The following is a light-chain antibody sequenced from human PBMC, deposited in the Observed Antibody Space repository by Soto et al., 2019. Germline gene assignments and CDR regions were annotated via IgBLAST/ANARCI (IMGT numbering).Light chain of an antibody. CDR3: HQYGSSPT. CDR2: GAS. CDR1: QSVSSNY. Sequence: EIVLTQSPGTLSLSPGERATLSCRASQSVSSNYIAWYQQKPGQAPRLLICGASSRATGVPDRFSGSGSGTEFTLTISSLQSEDFAVYYCHQYGSSPTFGQGTRLEIK. J-gene: IGKJ5*01. V-gene: IGKV3-20*01.